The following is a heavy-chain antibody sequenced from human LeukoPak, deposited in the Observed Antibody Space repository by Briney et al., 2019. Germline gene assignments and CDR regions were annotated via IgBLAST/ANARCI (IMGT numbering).Heavy chain of an antibody. J-gene: IGHJ6*02. CDR1: RLSLRTHW. CDR3: SRDSFDGSNYYGMDV. V-gene: IGHV3-74*01. Sequence: GGSLRLSCAASRLSLRTHWMHWVRQAPGKGPVWVSRINPDGSSTSYADAVKGRFTISRDNAKNTLYLQMHSLRAEDTAVYYCSRDSFDGSNYYGMDVWGQGTTVTVSS. CDR2: INPDGSST. D-gene: IGHD3-10*01.